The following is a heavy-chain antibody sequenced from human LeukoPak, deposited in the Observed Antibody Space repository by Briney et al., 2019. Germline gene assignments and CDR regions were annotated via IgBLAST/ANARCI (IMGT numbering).Heavy chain of an antibody. V-gene: IGHV4-39*07. J-gene: IGHJ4*02. CDR1: GGSISSYY. CDR2: ISYTGST. CDR3: ARSPSKYYHYVWGSYRYRWTGYFDY. D-gene: IGHD3-16*02. Sequence: SETLSLTCTVSGGSISSYYWGWIRQPPGKGLEWIGSISYTGSTYYNPSLKSRVTISVDTSKNQFSLKLSSVTAADTAVYYCARSPSKYYHYVWGSYRYRWTGYFDYWGQGTLVTVSS.